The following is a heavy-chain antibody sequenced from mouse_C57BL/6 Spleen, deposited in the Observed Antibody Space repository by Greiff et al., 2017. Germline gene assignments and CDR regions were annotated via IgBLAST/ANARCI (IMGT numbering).Heavy chain of an antibody. Sequence: QVQLKQSGAELVRPGASVTLSCKASGYTFTDYEMHWVKQTPVHGLEWIGAIDPETGGTAYNQKFKGKAILTADKSSSTAYMELRSLTSEDSAVYYCTRLAYYSNYRMDYWGQGTSVTVSS. CDR3: TRLAYYSNYRMDY. J-gene: IGHJ4*01. D-gene: IGHD2-5*01. CDR1: GYTFTDYE. CDR2: IDPETGGT. V-gene: IGHV1-15*01.